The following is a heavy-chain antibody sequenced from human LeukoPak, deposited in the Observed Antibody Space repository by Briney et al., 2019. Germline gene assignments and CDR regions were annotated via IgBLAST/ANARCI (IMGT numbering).Heavy chain of an antibody. J-gene: IGHJ6*03. CDR2: IYYTGST. Sequence: SETLSLTCTVSGGSISSSSLYWTWIRQPPVKGLEWIGSIYYTGSTYYDPSLKSRVTISVDTSNNQFSLSLTSVTAADTAVYYCVRNIAVAGRGDYMDVWGKGTTVTISS. V-gene: IGHV4-39*01. D-gene: IGHD6-19*01. CDR3: VRNIAVAGRGDYMDV. CDR1: GGSISSSSLY.